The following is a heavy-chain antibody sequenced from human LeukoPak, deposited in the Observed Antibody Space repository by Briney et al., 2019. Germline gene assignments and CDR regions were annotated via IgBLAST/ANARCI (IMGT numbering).Heavy chain of an antibody. D-gene: IGHD3-10*01. Sequence: GSLRLSCAASGFTFSTYSMNWVRQAPGKGLEWIGEINHSGSTNYNPSLKSRVTISVDTSKNQFSLKLSSVTAADTAVYYCARVVPEWFGELFFFDYWGQGTLVTVSS. J-gene: IGHJ4*02. V-gene: IGHV4-34*01. CDR2: INHSGST. CDR1: GFTFSTYS. CDR3: ARVVPEWFGELFFFDY.